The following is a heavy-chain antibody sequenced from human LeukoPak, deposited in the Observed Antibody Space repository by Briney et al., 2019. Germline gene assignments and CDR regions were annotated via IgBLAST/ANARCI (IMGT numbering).Heavy chain of an antibody. V-gene: IGHV3-48*01. J-gene: IGHJ6*03. D-gene: IGHD5-18*01. Sequence: GGSLRLSCAASGFTFSTYSMNWVRQAPGKGLEWVSYISSSSSTIFYADSVKGRFTTSKDNVKNSLYLQMNRLRAEDTAVYYCAREGSGYSYGYTSRYMDVWGKGTTVTVSS. CDR1: GFTFSTYS. CDR3: AREGSGYSYGYTSRYMDV. CDR2: ISSSSSTI.